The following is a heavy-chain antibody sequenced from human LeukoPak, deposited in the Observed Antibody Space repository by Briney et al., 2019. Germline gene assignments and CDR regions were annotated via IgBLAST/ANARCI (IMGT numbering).Heavy chain of an antibody. D-gene: IGHD6-19*01. CDR3: ARTVAHPPPGAFDI. V-gene: IGHV4-28*05. J-gene: IGHJ3*02. CDR1: GYSISSSNW. CDR2: IYYSGSI. Sequence: ASETLSLTCAVSGYSISSSNWWGWIRPPPGKGLEWIGYIYYSGSIYYNPSLKSRVTMSVDTSKNQFSLKLSSVTAVDTAVYYCARTVAHPPPGAFDIWGQGTMVTVSS.